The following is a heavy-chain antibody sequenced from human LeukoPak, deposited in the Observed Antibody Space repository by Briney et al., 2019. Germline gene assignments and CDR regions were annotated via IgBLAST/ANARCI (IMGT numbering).Heavy chain of an antibody. J-gene: IGHJ2*01. D-gene: IGHD3-10*01. CDR2: IYYSGST. V-gene: IGHV4-59*08. CDR3: ARLRGSVSWYFDL. Sequence: SETLFLTCTVSGGSISSYYWSWIRQPPGKGLEWIGYIYYSGSTNYNPSLKSRVTISVDTSKNQFSLKLSSVTAADTAVYYCARLRGSVSWYFDLWGRGTLVTVSS. CDR1: GGSISSYY.